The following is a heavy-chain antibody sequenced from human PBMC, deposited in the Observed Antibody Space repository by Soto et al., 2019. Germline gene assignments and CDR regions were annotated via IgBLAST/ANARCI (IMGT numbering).Heavy chain of an antibody. CDR3: ARGESGGSENWFDP. Sequence: QVQLVQSGAEVKKPGSSVKVSCKASGGTFSSYAISWVRQAPGQGLEWMGGIIPIFGTANYAQKFQGRVTITADESTSTAYMGLSSLRSEDTAVYYCARGESGGSENWFDPWGQGTLVTVSS. J-gene: IGHJ5*02. D-gene: IGHD3-10*01. V-gene: IGHV1-69*12. CDR1: GGTFSSYA. CDR2: IIPIFGTA.